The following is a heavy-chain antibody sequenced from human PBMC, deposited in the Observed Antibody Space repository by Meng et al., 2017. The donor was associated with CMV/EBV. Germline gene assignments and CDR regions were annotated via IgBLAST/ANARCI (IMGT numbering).Heavy chain of an antibody. J-gene: IGHJ5*02. D-gene: IGHD5-18*01. Sequence: GESLKISCAASGFTFSSYSMNWVRQAPGKGLEWVSSISSSSSYIYYADSVKGRFTISRDNAKNSLYLQMNSLRAEDTAVYYCARDETVIELPFGVVTYTAMVRRTERWFDPWGQGTLVTVS. CDR1: GFTFSSYS. CDR2: ISSSSSYI. CDR3: ARDETVIELPFGVVTYTAMVRRTERWFDP. V-gene: IGHV3-21*01.